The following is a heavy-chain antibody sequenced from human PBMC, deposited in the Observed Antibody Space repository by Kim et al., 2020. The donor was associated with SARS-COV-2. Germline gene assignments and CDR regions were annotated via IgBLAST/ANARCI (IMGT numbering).Heavy chain of an antibody. Sequence: ASVKVSCKASGYTFTTYFIHWVRQAPGQGLEWVGIINPAGGATTYAPKFQGRVTMTRDTSTSTVYMELSSLGSEDTAVYYCAKKGTTTYYSHIDYWGQGT. CDR3: AKKGTTTYYSHIDY. CDR2: INPAGGAT. D-gene: IGHD3-10*01. V-gene: IGHV1-46*01. J-gene: IGHJ4*02. CDR1: GYTFTTYF.